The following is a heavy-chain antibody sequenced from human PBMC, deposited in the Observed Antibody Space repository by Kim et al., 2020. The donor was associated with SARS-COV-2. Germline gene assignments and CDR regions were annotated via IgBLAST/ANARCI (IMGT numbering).Heavy chain of an antibody. V-gene: IGHV3-30*04. CDR1: GFTFSSYA. CDR2: ISFDGSKK. D-gene: IGHD1-26*01. J-gene: IGHJ4*02. Sequence: GGSLRLSCAASGFTFSSYAMFWVRQTPGKGLEWLALISFDGSKKYYADSAEGRFTISRDNSKNTLYLHMNSLRPEDTAVYYCARGLEGSGWGQGTLVTVS. CDR3: ARGLEGSG.